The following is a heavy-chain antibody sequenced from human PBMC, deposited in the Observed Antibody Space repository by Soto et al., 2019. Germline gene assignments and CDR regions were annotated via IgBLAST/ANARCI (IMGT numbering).Heavy chain of an antibody. CDR3: ASLRFLERCFDY. CDR2: IYHSGST. CDR1: GGSISSGGYS. Sequence: SETLSLTCAVSGGSISSGGYSWSWIRQPPGKGLEWIGYIYHSGSTYYNPSLKSRVTISVDRSKNQFSLKLSSVTAADTAVYYCASLRFLERCFDYWGQGTLVTVSS. V-gene: IGHV4-30-2*01. D-gene: IGHD3-3*01. J-gene: IGHJ4*02.